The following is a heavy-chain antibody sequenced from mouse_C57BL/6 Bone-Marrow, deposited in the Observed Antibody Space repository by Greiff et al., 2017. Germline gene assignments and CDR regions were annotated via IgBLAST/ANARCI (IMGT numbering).Heavy chain of an antibody. CDR3: AIITTVVAKGY. D-gene: IGHD1-1*01. Sequence: VKLQQSGPELVKPGASVKLSCKASGYTFTSYDINWVKQRPGPGLEWIGWIYPRDGSTKYNEKFKGKATLTVDTSSSTAYMELHSLTSEDSAVYFCAIITTVVAKGYWGQGTTLTVSS. V-gene: IGHV1-85*01. CDR2: IYPRDGST. CDR1: GYTFTSYD. J-gene: IGHJ2*01.